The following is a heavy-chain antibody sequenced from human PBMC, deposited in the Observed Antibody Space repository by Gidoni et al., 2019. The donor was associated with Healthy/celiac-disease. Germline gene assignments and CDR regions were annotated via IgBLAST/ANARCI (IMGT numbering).Heavy chain of an antibody. CDR2: IYYSGST. CDR3: AGKYTYYYDSSGYLGAFDI. Sequence: QLQLQESGPGRVKPSETLSLTCTVSGGSISSSSYYWGWIRRPPGKGLAWIGRIYYSGSTYYNPSLKSRVTISVDTSKNQFSLKLSSVTAADTAVYYCAGKYTYYYDSSGYLGAFDIWGQGTMVTVSS. V-gene: IGHV4-39*01. D-gene: IGHD3-22*01. J-gene: IGHJ3*02. CDR1: GGSISSSSYY.